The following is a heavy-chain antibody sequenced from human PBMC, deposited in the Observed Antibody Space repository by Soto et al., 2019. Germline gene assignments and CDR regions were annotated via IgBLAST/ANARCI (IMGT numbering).Heavy chain of an antibody. J-gene: IGHJ6*02. CDR3: ARLGYCSSPSCYYYYYGMDV. V-gene: IGHV4-34*01. CDR1: GGSFSGYY. Sequence: SETLSLTCAVYGGSFSGYYWSWIRQPPGKGLEWIGEINHSGSTNYNPSLKSRVTISVDTSKNQFSLKLSSVTAADTAVYYCARLGYCSSPSCYYYYYGMDVWGQGTTVTVSS. CDR2: INHSGST. D-gene: IGHD2-2*01.